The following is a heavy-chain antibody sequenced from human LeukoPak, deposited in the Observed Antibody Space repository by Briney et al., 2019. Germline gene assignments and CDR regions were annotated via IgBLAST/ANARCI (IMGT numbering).Heavy chain of an antibody. J-gene: IGHJ3*02. CDR2: IGTAGDT. CDR3: ARGGGVYDYVWGSYRFAAFDI. Sequence: PGGSLRLSCAASGFTFSSYDMHWVRQATGKGLEWVSAIGTAGDTYYPGSVKGRFTISRENAKNSLYLQMNSLRAGDTAVYYCARGGGVYDYVWGSYRFAAFDIWGQGTMVTVSS. CDR1: GFTFSSYD. V-gene: IGHV3-13*01. D-gene: IGHD3-16*02.